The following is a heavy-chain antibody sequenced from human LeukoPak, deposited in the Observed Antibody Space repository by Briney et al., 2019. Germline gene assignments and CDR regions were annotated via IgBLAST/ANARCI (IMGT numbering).Heavy chain of an antibody. J-gene: IGHJ4*02. CDR1: GGTLSRYA. V-gene: IGHV1-18*01. CDR3: ARVFRGRGSSWYVVDY. CDR2: ISAYNGNT. Sequence: ASVKVSCKASGGTLSRYAISWVRQAPGQGLEWMGWISAYNGNTNYAQKLQGRVTMTTDTSTSTAYMELRSLRSDDTAVYYCARVFRGRGSSWYVVDYWGQGTLVTVSS. D-gene: IGHD6-13*01.